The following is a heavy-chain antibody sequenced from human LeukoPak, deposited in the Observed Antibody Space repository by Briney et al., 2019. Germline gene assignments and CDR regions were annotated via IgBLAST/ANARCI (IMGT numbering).Heavy chain of an antibody. Sequence: ASVKVSCKASGYTFTSYDINWVRQATGQGLEWMGWMNPNSGNTGYAQKFQGRVTMTRNTSISTAYMELRSLRSEDTAVYYCARGHSFRGYGGTRGPPAFDPWGQGTLVTVSS. D-gene: IGHD4-23*01. V-gene: IGHV1-8*01. CDR2: MNPNSGNT. CDR3: ARGHSFRGYGGTRGPPAFDP. CDR1: GYTFTSYD. J-gene: IGHJ5*02.